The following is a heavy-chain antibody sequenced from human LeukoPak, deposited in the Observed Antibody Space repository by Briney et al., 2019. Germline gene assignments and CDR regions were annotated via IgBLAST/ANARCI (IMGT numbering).Heavy chain of an antibody. CDR1: GGSISSSDYY. V-gene: IGHV4-39*02. J-gene: IGHJ3*02. D-gene: IGHD2-15*01. CDR2: IYYSAST. CDR3: ARLTIAANAFDI. Sequence: SETLSLTCTVSGGSISSSDYYWGWIRQPPGKGLEWIGSIYYSASTYYNPSLKSRVTISVDTSKNHFSLRLSSVTAADTAMFYCARLTIAANAFDIWGQGTMVTVSS.